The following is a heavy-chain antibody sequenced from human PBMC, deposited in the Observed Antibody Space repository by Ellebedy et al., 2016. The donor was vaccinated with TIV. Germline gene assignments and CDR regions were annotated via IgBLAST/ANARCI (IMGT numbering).Heavy chain of an antibody. CDR1: GGSFSDYY. CDR3: ARMRSYGFSTPAY. CDR2: MFHSGST. D-gene: IGHD3-16*01. J-gene: IGHJ4*02. Sequence: SETLSLXXAVYGGSFSDYYWNWVRQPPGKGLEWIGSMFHSGSTYYNPSLKSRVTISVDTSKNQMSLKVTSVTAADTAIYYCARMRSYGFSTPAYWGQGTLVSVSS. V-gene: IGHV4-34*12.